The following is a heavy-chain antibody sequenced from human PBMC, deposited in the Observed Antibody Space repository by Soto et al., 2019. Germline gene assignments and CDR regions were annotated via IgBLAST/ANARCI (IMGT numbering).Heavy chain of an antibody. J-gene: IGHJ3*02. CDR1: GGSISSGGYF. D-gene: IGHD2-2*01. CDR2: IYYSGST. CDR3: ARVGDSCHVFDI. V-gene: IGHV4-31*03. Sequence: SETLSLTCTVSGGSISSGGYFWSWIRLHPGKGMEWIGYIYYSGSTYYNPSLKSRVTISVDTSKNQFALKLSSVTAADTAVYYCARVGDSCHVFDICGQGTMVTVSS.